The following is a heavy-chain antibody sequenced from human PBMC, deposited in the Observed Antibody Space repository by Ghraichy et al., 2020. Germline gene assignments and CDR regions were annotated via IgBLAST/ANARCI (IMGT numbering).Heavy chain of an antibody. D-gene: IGHD3-9*01. CDR1: GGSISSSSYY. J-gene: IGHJ4*02. CDR3: ARHYYDILTGLTPPFDY. Sequence: SETLSLTCTVSGGSISSSSYYWGWIRQSPGKGLEWIGTIYYSGSTYYNPSLRSRVTISVDTSKNQFSLKLSSVTAADTAVYYCARHYYDILTGLTPPFDYWGQGTLVTVSS. CDR2: IYYSGST. V-gene: IGHV4-39*07.